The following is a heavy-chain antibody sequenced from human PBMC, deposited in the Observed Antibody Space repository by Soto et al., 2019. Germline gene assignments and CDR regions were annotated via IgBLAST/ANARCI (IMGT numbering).Heavy chain of an antibody. D-gene: IGHD2-2*01. J-gene: IGHJ4*02. V-gene: IGHV4-59*01. Sequence: SEILSLTCTVSGGSISSYYWSWIRQPPGKGLEWIGDIYYSGSTNYNPSLKSRVTISVDTSKNQFSLKLSSVTAAETAVYYCARDGECSSTSCYFDYWGQGTLVTVSS. CDR1: GGSISSYY. CDR2: IYYSGST. CDR3: ARDGECSSTSCYFDY.